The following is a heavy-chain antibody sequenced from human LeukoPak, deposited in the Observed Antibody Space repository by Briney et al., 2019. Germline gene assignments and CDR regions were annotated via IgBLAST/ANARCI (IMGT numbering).Heavy chain of an antibody. Sequence: PGGSLRLSCAASGFTFSRYGMYWVRQAPGKGLEWVAAVWYDGNKNYYADSVKGRFTISRDNSKNTVYLQMTSLRAEDTAVYYCARDRVEGSYYYYMDVWGKGTTVTASS. V-gene: IGHV3-33*07. CDR2: VWYDGNKN. J-gene: IGHJ6*03. CDR3: ARDRVEGSYYYYMDV. D-gene: IGHD1-1*01. CDR1: GFTFSRYG.